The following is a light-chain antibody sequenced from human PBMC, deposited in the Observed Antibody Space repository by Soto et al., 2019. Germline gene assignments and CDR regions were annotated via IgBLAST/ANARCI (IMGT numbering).Light chain of an antibody. Sequence: QSALTQPRSVSGSPGQSVTISCTGTSSDVGDYNYVSWYQQYPGKAPKLVMYDVSKRPSGVPDRFSGSKSGNTASLTISGLQAEDEADYYCCSFTGSYTSWVFGGGTKLTVL. CDR1: SSDVGDYNY. CDR3: CSFTGSYTSWV. J-gene: IGLJ3*02. V-gene: IGLV2-11*01. CDR2: DVS.